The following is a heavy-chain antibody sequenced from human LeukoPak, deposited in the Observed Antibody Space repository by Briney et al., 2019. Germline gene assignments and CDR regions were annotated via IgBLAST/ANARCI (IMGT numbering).Heavy chain of an antibody. CDR2: ISAYSGNT. CDR3: ARVRVAYYYDSSGVDFDY. Sequence: AXVKVSCKASGXTFTSYGISWVRQAPGQGLEWMGWISAYSGNTNYAQKLQGRVTMTTDTSTSTAYMELRSLRSDDTAVYYCARVRVAYYYDSSGVDFDYWGQGTLVTVSS. D-gene: IGHD3-22*01. CDR1: GXTFTSYG. V-gene: IGHV1-18*01. J-gene: IGHJ4*02.